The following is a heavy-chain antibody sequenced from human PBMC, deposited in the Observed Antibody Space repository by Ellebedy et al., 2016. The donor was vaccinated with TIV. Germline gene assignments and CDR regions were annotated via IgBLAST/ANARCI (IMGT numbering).Heavy chain of an antibody. CDR1: GFTFSSYT. J-gene: IGHJ6*02. CDR3: ARDQGGPYIEATIVNYYYGIDV. Sequence: PGGSLRLSCAASGFTFSSYTMNRVRQAPGKGLEWVSSISSSSSFIYYAESVKGRFTISRENGKNSLNLQMNSLRAEDTAVYYCARDQGGPYIEATIVNYYYGIDVWGQGTTVTVSS. V-gene: IGHV3-21*01. CDR2: ISSSSSFI. D-gene: IGHD5-12*01.